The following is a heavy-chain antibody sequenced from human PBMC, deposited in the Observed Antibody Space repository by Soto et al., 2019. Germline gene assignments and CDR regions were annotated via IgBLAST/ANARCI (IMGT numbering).Heavy chain of an antibody. D-gene: IGHD1-26*01. CDR1: GFTFSSYG. CDR3: AKAGGGSYPYFDY. V-gene: IGHV3-30*18. J-gene: IGHJ4*02. CDR2: ISYDGSNK. Sequence: QVQLVESGGGMVQPGRSLRLSCAASGFTFSSYGMHWVRQAPGKGLEWVAVISYDGSNKYYADSVKGRFTISRDNSKNTLYLQMNSLRAEDTAVYYCAKAGGGSYPYFDYWGQGTLVTVSS.